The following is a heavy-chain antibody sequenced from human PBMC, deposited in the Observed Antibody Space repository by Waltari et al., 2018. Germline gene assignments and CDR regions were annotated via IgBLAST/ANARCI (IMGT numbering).Heavy chain of an antibody. Sequence: QVQLVQSGAEVKKTGASVKVSCKASGYTFTGHYLTWVRQAPGTGLEWMGLINPNSGGTNYAQKFQGRVTMTRDTSISTAYMELSRLRSDDTAVYYCARGRSIVQVFELELSWFDPWGQGTLVTVSS. CDR2: INPNSGGT. CDR1: GYTFTGHY. D-gene: IGHD1-7*01. V-gene: IGHV1-2*02. J-gene: IGHJ5*02. CDR3: ARGRSIVQVFELELSWFDP.